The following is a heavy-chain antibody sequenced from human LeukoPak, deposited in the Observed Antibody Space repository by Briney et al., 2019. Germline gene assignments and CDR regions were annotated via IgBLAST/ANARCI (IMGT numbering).Heavy chain of an antibody. CDR3: ARDQGAAAGTDRTAGDY. CDR1: GFTFSSYA. V-gene: IGHV3-30-3*01. Sequence: PGGSLRLSCAASGFTFSSYAMHWVRQAPGKGLEWVAVISYDGSNKYYADSVKGRFTISRDNSKNTLYLQMNSLRAKDTAVYYCARDQGAAAGTDRTAGDYWGQGTLVTVSS. D-gene: IGHD6-13*01. CDR2: ISYDGSNK. J-gene: IGHJ4*02.